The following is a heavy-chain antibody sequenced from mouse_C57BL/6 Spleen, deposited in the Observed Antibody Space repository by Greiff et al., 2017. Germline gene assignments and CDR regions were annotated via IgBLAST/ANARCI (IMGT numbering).Heavy chain of an antibody. CDR1: GYTFTDYE. D-gene: IGHD3-2*02. V-gene: IGHV1-15*01. CDR3: TRWTAQATDY. J-gene: IGHJ2*01. Sequence: VQRVESGAELVRPGASVTLSCKASGYTFTDYEMHWVKQTPVHGLEWIGAIDPETGGTAYNQKFKGKAILTADKSSSTAYMELRSLTSEDSAVYYCTRWTAQATDYWGQGTTLTVSS. CDR2: IDPETGGT.